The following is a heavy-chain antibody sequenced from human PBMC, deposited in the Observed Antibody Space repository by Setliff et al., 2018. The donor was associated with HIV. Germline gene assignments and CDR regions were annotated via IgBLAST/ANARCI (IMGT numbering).Heavy chain of an antibody. CDR1: GLTFNNAW. Sequence: GESLKISCAASGLTFNNAWMNWVRQAPGKGLEWVGRIKSKSDGETTDYAAPVKGRFTISRHDSRETVYLQMNSLKSEDTAVYYCADYGPLGVIWGQGTSVTVSS. D-gene: IGHD4-17*01. J-gene: IGHJ4*02. CDR3: ADYGPLGVI. V-gene: IGHV3-15*01. CDR2: IKSKSDGETT.